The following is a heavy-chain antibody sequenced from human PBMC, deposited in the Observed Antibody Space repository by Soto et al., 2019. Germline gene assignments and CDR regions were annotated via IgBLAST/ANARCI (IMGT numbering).Heavy chain of an antibody. CDR2: IIPIFGTA. D-gene: IGHD6-6*01. J-gene: IGHJ4*02. CDR1: GGTFSSYA. Sequence: SVKVSCKASGGTFSSYAIIWVRQAPGQGLEWMGGIIPIFGTANYAQKFQGRVTITADESTSTAYMELSSLRSEDTAVYYCARDEVAARPSKFDYWGQGTLVTVSS. V-gene: IGHV1-69*13. CDR3: ARDEVAARPSKFDY.